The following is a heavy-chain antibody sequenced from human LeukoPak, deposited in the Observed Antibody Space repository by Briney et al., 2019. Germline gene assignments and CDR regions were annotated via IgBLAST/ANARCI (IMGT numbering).Heavy chain of an antibody. J-gene: IGHJ6*02. D-gene: IGHD2-2*01. V-gene: IGHV3-53*05. CDR1: GFTVSSNY. CDR2: IYSGGST. CDR3: ARDLFRQIVVVPAAARNYYYGMDV. Sequence: GGSLRLSCAASGFTVSSNYMSWVRQAPGKGLEWVSVIYSGGSTYYADSVKGRFTTSRDNSKNTLYLQMNSLRSEDTAVYYCARDLFRQIVVVPAAARNYYYGMDVWGQGTTVTVSS.